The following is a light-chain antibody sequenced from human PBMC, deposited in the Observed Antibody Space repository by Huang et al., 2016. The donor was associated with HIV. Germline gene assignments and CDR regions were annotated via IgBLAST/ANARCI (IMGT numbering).Light chain of an antibody. J-gene: IGKJ2*01. V-gene: IGKV3-15*01. Sequence: EIVMTQSPATLSVSPGERATLSCRASQSLSSNLAWYQQKPGQAPRLLMYAVSTRATGIPARFSGSGSGTEFTLTINSLQSEDFAVYYCQQYYNWPPVTFGQGTKLEIK. CDR2: AVS. CDR1: QSLSSN. CDR3: QQYYNWPPVT.